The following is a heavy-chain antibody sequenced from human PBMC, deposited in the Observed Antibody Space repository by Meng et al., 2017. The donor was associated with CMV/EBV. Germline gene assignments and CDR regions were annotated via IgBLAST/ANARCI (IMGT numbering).Heavy chain of an antibody. V-gene: IGHV3-13*01. J-gene: IGHJ6*02. CDR2: IGTAGDT. CDR1: GFTFSSYD. CDR3: ARGSSTSSGGVYYYYGMDV. D-gene: IGHD2-2*01. Sequence: GESLKISCAASGFTFSSYDMHWARQATGKGLEWVSAIGTAGDTYYPGSVKGRFTISRENAKNSLYLQMNSLRAGDTAVYYCARGSSTSSGGVYYYYGMDVWGQGTTVTVSS.